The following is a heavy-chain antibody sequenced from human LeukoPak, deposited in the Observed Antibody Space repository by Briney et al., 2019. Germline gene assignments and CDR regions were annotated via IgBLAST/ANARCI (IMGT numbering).Heavy chain of an antibody. CDR2: IYYSGST. D-gene: IGHD2-2*02. CDR3: ARQFIVVVPAAIGGVDY. J-gene: IGHJ4*02. Sequence: SETLSLTCTVSGGSISSYYWSWIRQPPGKGLEWIGYIYYSGSTNYNPSLKSRVTISVDTSKNQFSLKLSSVTAADTAVYYCARQFIVVVPAAIGGVDYWGQGTLVTVSS. CDR1: GGSISSYY. V-gene: IGHV4-59*08.